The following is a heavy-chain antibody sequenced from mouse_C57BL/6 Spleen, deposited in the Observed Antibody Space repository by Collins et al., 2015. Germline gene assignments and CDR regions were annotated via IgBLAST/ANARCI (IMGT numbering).Heavy chain of an antibody. V-gene: IGHV5-6*01. J-gene: IGHJ3*01. CDR1: GFTFSSYG. Sequence: EVQLVESGGDLVKPGGSLKLSCAASGFTFSSYGMSWVRQTPDKRLEWVATISSGGSYTYYPDSVKGRFTISRDNAKNTLYLQMSSLKSEDTAMYYCARHGDGSSPWFAYWGQGTLVTVSA. CDR3: ARHGDGSSPWFAY. CDR2: ISSGGSYT. D-gene: IGHD1-1*01.